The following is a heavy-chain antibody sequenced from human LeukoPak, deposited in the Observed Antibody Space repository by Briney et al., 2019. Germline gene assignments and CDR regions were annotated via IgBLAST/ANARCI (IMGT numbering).Heavy chain of an antibody. Sequence: PGGSLRLSCAASGFTFSSYEMNWVRQAPGKGLERVSYISSSGSTIYYADSVKGRFTISRDNAKNSLYLQMNSLRAEDTAVYYCARDSSSSTDSHFGYWGQGTLVTVSS. D-gene: IGHD6-13*01. CDR1: GFTFSSYE. CDR3: ARDSSSSTDSHFGY. CDR2: ISSSGSTI. J-gene: IGHJ4*02. V-gene: IGHV3-48*03.